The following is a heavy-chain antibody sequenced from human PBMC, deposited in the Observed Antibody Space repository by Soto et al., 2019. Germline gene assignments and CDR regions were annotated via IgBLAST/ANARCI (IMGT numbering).Heavy chain of an antibody. CDR1: GFTFSSYA. D-gene: IGHD3-3*01. Sequence: GGSLRLSCAASGFTFSSYAMHWVRQAPGKGLEWVAVISYDGSNKYYADSVKGRFTISRDNSKNTLYLQMNSLRAEDTAVYYCARDVYDLWSGYYTFDYWRQETLVTVSS. CDR2: ISYDGSNK. V-gene: IGHV3-30-3*01. J-gene: IGHJ4*02. CDR3: ARDVYDLWSGYYTFDY.